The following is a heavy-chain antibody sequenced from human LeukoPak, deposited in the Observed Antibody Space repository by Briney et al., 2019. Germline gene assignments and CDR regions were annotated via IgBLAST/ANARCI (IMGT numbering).Heavy chain of an antibody. V-gene: IGHV3-23*01. CDR1: GFTFSSYG. D-gene: IGHD1-26*01. Sequence: GGSLRLSCAASGFTFSSYGMDWVRRAPGKGLEWVSGISGSGDRIFYADSVKGRFTISRDNSKNTLCLQMNSLGAEDTAIYYCARGIVGVILHALEIWGQGTIVTVSS. J-gene: IGHJ3*02. CDR3: ARGIVGVILHALEI. CDR2: ISGSGDRI.